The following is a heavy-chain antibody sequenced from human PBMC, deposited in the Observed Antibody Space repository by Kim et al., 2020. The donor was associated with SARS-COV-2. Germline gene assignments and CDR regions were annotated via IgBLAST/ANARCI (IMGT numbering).Heavy chain of an antibody. CDR1: GFTFSDYY. CDR2: ISSSGSTI. Sequence: GGSLRLSCAASGFTFSDYYMSWIRQAPGKGLEWVSYISSSGSTIYYADSVKGRFTISRDNSKNSLYLQMNSLRAEDTAVYYCARVGDSSGYGVHYYYYGMDVWGQGTTVTVSS. J-gene: IGHJ6*02. D-gene: IGHD3-22*01. V-gene: IGHV3-11*01. CDR3: ARVGDSSGYGVHYYYYGMDV.